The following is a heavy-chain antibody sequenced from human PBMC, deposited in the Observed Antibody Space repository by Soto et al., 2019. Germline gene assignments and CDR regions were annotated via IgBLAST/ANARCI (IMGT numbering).Heavy chain of an antibody. J-gene: IGHJ3*02. CDR3: ARVRHYDFWSGYFDAFDI. CDR2: ISSNGGST. Sequence: GGSLRLSCAASGFTFSSYAMHWVRQAPGKGLEYVSAISSNGGSTYYANSVKGRFTISRDNSKNTLYLQMGSLRAEDMAVYYCARVRHYDFWSGYFDAFDIRGQGTMVTVSS. V-gene: IGHV3-64*01. CDR1: GFTFSSYA. D-gene: IGHD3-3*01.